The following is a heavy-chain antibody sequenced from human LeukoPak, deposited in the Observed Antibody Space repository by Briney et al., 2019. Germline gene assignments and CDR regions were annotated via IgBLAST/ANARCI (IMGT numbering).Heavy chain of an antibody. Sequence: SETLSLTCTVSGGSIRSTNYYWSWIRQDPAKGLEWIGYIYHSGSTYYNLALKSRVTISLDTSKNQFSLKLRSVTAADTAVYYCTRANYYDSTGYLPVVYPSDYWGQGTLVTVSS. CDR3: TRANYYDSTGYLPVVYPSDY. J-gene: IGHJ4*02. CDR2: IYHSGST. V-gene: IGHV4-31*03. D-gene: IGHD3-22*01. CDR1: GGSIRSTNYY.